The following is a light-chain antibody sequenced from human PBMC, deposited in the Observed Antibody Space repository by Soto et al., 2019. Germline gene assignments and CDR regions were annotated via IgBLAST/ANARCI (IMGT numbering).Light chain of an antibody. Sequence: PPSVSGAPGQRVTISCTGSSSNIGAGYDVHWYQQLPGTAPKLLIYGNSNRPSGVPDRFSGSKSGTSASLAITGLQAEDEADYYCQSYDSSLSGPYVFGTGTKVTVL. CDR3: QSYDSSLSGPYV. J-gene: IGLJ1*01. CDR1: SSNIGAGYD. V-gene: IGLV1-40*01. CDR2: GNS.